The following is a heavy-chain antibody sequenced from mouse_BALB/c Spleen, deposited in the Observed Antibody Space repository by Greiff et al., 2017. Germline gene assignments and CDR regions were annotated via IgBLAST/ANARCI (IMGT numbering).Heavy chain of an antibody. CDR3: TKLDPSYWYFDV. CDR1: GFTFSSYT. V-gene: IGHV5-6-4*01. J-gene: IGHJ1*01. Sequence: EVKLMESGGGLVKPGGSLKLSCAASGFTFSSYTMSWVRQTPEKRLEWVATISSGGSYTYYPDSVKGRFTISRDNAKNTLYLQMSSLKSEDTAMYYCTKLDPSYWYFDVWGAGTTVTVSS. D-gene: IGHD4-1*01. CDR2: ISSGGSYT.